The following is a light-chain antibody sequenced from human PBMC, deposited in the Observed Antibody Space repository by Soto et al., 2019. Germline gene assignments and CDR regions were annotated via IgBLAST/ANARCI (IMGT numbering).Light chain of an antibody. V-gene: IGKV1-5*03. CDR2: KAS. CDR3: QDYNSYSEA. J-gene: IGKJ1*01. Sequence: DIQMTPSPSALSGSVGNRVTITCRACLTIRSWVAWYQQKPGEAPKLLIYKASTVKSGVPARFSGSGSGTEFTLTISSMQPDDFATYYFQDYNSYSEAFGQGTKVDSK. CDR1: LTIRSW.